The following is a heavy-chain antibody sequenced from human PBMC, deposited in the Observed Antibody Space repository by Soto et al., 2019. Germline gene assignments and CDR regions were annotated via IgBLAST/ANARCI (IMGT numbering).Heavy chain of an antibody. CDR3: ARGSANRHC. J-gene: IGHJ4*02. V-gene: IGHV4-4*09. CDR1: GGSIDTYY. D-gene: IGHD3-10*01. CDR2: IYHSGST. Sequence: QVQLQESGPGLVKPSETLSLTCTVSGGSIDTYYWSWIRQPPGKGLEWIGYIYHSGSTNYNPSLQSRLTISVDTSKNQFSLKLNSVTAADTAVYYCARGSANRHCWGQGTLVTVSS.